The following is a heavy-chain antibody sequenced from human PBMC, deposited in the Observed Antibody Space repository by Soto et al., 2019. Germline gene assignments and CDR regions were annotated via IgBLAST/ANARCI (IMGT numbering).Heavy chain of an antibody. V-gene: IGHV3-30-3*01. J-gene: IGHJ6*02. CDR1: GFTFNYYP. D-gene: IGHD6-19*01. Sequence: QMQLVESGGGVVQPGESLRLSCAASGFTFNYYPMHWVRQTPGKGLEWVAVISFDGSNKYYADSVKGRFTISRDNSKNMLYLPLNSLRAEDAAVYYCARLPGALVAVLYIYPLDGREAMSDVDVWDQGTTVSVSS. CDR3: ARLPGALVAVLYIYPLDGREAMSDVDV. CDR2: ISFDGSNK.